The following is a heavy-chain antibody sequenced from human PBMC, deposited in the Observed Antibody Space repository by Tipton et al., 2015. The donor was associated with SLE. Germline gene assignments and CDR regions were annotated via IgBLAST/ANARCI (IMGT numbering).Heavy chain of an antibody. J-gene: IGHJ3*02. Sequence: TLSLTCTVSGDSISSGNYYWSWIRQPAGKGLEWVGYIYTSGSTKYNPSLKSRVTISVDTSKNQLSLKLSSVTAADTAVYYCARDLLEGDAFDIWGQGTMVTVSS. CDR1: GDSISSGNYY. V-gene: IGHV4-61*09. CDR3: ARDLLEGDAFDI. CDR2: IYTSGST. D-gene: IGHD1-1*01.